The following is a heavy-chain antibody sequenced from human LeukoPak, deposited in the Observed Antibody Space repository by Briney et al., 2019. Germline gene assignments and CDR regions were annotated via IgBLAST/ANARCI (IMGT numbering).Heavy chain of an antibody. D-gene: IGHD6-13*01. J-gene: IGHJ5*02. V-gene: IGHV1-2*02. Sequence: GASVKVSCKASGYTFTGYYMHWVRQAPGQGLEWMGWINPNSGGTNYAQKFQGRVTMTRDTSISTAYMELSRLRSDDTAVYYCARGGAASTLYNWFDPWGQGTLVTVSS. CDR2: INPNSGGT. CDR3: ARGGAASTLYNWFDP. CDR1: GYTFTGYY.